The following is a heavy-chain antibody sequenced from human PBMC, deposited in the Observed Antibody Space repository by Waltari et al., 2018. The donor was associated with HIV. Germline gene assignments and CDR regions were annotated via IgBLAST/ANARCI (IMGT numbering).Heavy chain of an antibody. V-gene: IGHV4-34*01. J-gene: IGHJ4*02. CDR2: IKHGGST. CDR3: ARDPHSRIAVPGTGGYYFDY. CDR1: GGSFSDYY. D-gene: IGHD6-19*01. Sequence: QVQLQQWGAGLLKPSETLSLTCAVYGGSFSDYYWSWIRQSPGRGLEWIAEIKHGGSTNYNPSLQSRVTVSVDTSKNQFSLRVTSVTAADTAVYYCARDPHSRIAVPGTGGYYFDYWGQGTLITVSS.